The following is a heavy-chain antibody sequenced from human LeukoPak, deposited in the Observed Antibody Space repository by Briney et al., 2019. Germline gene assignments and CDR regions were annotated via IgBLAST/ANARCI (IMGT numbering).Heavy chain of an antibody. Sequence: VASVKVSCKASGYTFINYDIMWVRQATGQGLEWMGWMNSNSGNTGYAQKFQGRVTMTRDTSMSTVYMELSSLRFEDTAVYYCTRGRGGTIVRGYMDYWGQGTLVTVSS. CDR3: TRGRGGTIVRGYMDY. J-gene: IGHJ4*02. D-gene: IGHD3-10*01. V-gene: IGHV1-8*01. CDR2: MNSNSGNT. CDR1: GYTFINYD.